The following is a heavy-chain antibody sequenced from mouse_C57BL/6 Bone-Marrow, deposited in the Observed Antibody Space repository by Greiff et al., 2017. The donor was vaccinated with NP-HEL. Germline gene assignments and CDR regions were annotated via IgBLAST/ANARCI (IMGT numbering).Heavy chain of an antibody. CDR1: GYTFTSYW. CDR2: IYPGSGST. V-gene: IGHV1-55*01. Sequence: VQLQQPGAELVKPGASVKMSCKASGYTFTSYWITWVKQRPGQGLEWIGDIYPGSGSTNYNENFKSKATLTVDTSSSTAYMQLSSLTSEDSAVYYCESSTFLYYYAMDYWGQGTSVTVSS. CDR3: ESSTFLYYYAMDY. D-gene: IGHD1-1*01. J-gene: IGHJ4*01.